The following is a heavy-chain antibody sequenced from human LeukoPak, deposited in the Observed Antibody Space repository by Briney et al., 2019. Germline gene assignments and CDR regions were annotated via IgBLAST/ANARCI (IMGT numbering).Heavy chain of an antibody. CDR2: INPNSGDT. CDR1: GYTFTGYY. V-gene: IGHV1-2*02. J-gene: IGHJ4*02. CDR3: ARVRVGASPFDY. D-gene: IGHD1-26*01. Sequence: ASVKVSCKASGYTFTGYYMHWVRQAPGQGLEWMGWINPNSGDTNYAQKFQGRVTMTRDTSISTAYMELSRLRSDDTAVYYCARVRVGASPFDYWGQGTLVTVSS.